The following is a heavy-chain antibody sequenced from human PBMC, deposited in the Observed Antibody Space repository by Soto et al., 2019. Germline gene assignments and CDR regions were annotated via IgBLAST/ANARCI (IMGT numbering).Heavy chain of an antibody. D-gene: IGHD3-10*01. CDR3: ARDGPSGGMDV. CDR1: GTSISSHY. Sequence: QVQLQESGPGLVKPSETLSLTCSVSGTSISSHYWSWVRQSPGKGLEWIGYVFHSGNTKYSPSLTXRVXMSIDTAKNQCALRLNSLTPADTAIYYCARDGPSGGMDVWGQGTTVTVSS. J-gene: IGHJ6*02. CDR2: VFHSGNT. V-gene: IGHV4-59*11.